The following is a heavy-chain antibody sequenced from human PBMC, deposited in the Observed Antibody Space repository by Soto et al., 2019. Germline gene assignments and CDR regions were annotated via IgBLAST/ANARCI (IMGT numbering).Heavy chain of an antibody. D-gene: IGHD2-2*01. CDR1: GFTFSSYA. J-gene: IGHJ4*02. CDR2: ISYDGSNK. CDR3: ARDFTRYCSSTSCATFDY. V-gene: IGHV3-30-3*01. Sequence: QVQLVESGGGVVQPGRSLRLSCAASGFTFSSYAMHWVRQAPGKGLEWVAVISYDGSNKYYADSVKGRFTISRDNSKNTLYLQMNSLRAEDTAVYYCARDFTRYCSSTSCATFDYWGQGTLVTVSS.